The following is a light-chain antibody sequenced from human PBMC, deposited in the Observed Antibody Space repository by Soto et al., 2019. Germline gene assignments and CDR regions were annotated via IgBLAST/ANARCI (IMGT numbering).Light chain of an antibody. CDR2: GAS. V-gene: IGKV3-20*01. CDR3: KQYGSSQFT. J-gene: IGKJ3*01. CDR1: QSVSSSY. Sequence: EIVLTQSPGTLSLSPGERATLSCRASQSVSSSYLAWYQQKPGQDPRLLIDGASSRATGIPDRFSGSGCGKDYTLTISRLEPEDFAVYYCKQYGSSQFTFGPGTKVDIK.